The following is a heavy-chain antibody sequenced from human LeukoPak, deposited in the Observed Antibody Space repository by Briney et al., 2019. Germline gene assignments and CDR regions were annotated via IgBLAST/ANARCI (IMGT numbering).Heavy chain of an antibody. CDR2: ISSSSSYT. J-gene: IGHJ4*02. CDR3: ARDEVAAAGNDY. Sequence: PGGSLRLSCAASGFTFSDYYMSWTRQAPGKGLEWVSYISSSSSYTNYADSVKGRFTISRDNAKNSLYLQMNSLRAEDTAVYYCARDEVAAAGNDYWGQGTLVTVSS. V-gene: IGHV3-11*06. D-gene: IGHD6-13*01. CDR1: GFTFSDYY.